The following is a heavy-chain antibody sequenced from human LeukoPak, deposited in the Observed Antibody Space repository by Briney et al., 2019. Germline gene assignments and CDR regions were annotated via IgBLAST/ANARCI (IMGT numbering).Heavy chain of an antibody. D-gene: IGHD6-13*01. CDR3: ARARGIAAAGPLQYYYYYYGMDV. CDR1: GYTFTGYY. Sequence: ASVKVSCKASGYTFTGYYMHWVRQAPGQGLEWMGWINPNSGGTNYAQKFQGWVTMTRDTSISTAYMELSRLRSDDTAVYYCARARGIAAAGPLQYYYYYYGMDVWGQGTTVTVSS. CDR2: INPNSGGT. V-gene: IGHV1-2*04. J-gene: IGHJ6*02.